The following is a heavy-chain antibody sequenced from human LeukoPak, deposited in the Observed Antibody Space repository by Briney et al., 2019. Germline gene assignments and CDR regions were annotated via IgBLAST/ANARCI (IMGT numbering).Heavy chain of an antibody. CDR2: INHSGST. CDR1: GGSFSGYY. CDR3: ARKSVDTAMVTALSH. D-gene: IGHD5-18*01. V-gene: IGHV4-34*01. J-gene: IGHJ4*02. Sequence: PSETLSLTCAVYGGSFSGYYWSWIRQPPGKGLEWIGEINHSGSTNYNPSLKSRVTISVDTSKNQFSPKLSSVTAADTAVYYCARKSVDTAMVTALSHWGQGTLVTVSS.